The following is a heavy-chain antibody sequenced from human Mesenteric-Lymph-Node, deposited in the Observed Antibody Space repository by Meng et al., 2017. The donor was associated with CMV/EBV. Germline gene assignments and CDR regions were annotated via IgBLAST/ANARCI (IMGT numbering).Heavy chain of an antibody. V-gene: IGHV3-21*01. J-gene: IGHJ6*02. Sequence: GESLKISCAASGFTFSSYAMNWVRQAPGKGLEWVSSISSSGSHIYYADSVRGRFTISRDNAKNSLYFQMNSLRAEDTAVYYCATLRFRVQYDLDVWGQGTTVTVSS. CDR2: ISSSGSHI. D-gene: IGHD3-3*01. CDR1: GFTFSSYA. CDR3: ATLRFRVQYDLDV.